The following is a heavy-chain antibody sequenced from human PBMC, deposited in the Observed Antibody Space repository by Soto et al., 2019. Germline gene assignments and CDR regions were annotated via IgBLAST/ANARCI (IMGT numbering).Heavy chain of an antibody. CDR3: ARGGRYSGYVGY. CDR1: GGSFSGYY. CDR2: INHSGST. V-gene: IGHV4-34*01. Sequence: SETLSLTCAVYGGSFSGYYWTWIRQPPGTGLEWIGEINHSGSTNYNPSLKSRVTISVDTSKNQFSLKLTSVTAADTAVYYCARGGRYSGYVGYWGQGTLVTVSS. D-gene: IGHD5-12*01. J-gene: IGHJ4*02.